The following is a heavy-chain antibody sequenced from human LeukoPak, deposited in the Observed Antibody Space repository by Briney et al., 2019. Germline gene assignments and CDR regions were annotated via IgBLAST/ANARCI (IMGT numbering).Heavy chain of an antibody. CDR1: GYTFTSYG. CDR3: ARGAVYTDI. CDR2: ISAYNGNT. V-gene: IGHV1-18*01. J-gene: IGHJ3*02. Sequence: ASVKVSCKASGYTFTSYGISWVRQAPGQGLEWMGWISAYNGNTNYAQKLQGRVTITRDTSASTAYMEMSSLRSEDTAVYYCARGAVYTDIWGQGTMVTVSS. D-gene: IGHD2-8*01.